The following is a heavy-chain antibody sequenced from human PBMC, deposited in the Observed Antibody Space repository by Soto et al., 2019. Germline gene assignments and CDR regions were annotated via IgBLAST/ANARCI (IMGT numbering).Heavy chain of an antibody. V-gene: IGHV1-3*05. Sequence: VQLVQSGAEEKKPGASVKVSCKASGYTFTSYPMHWVRQAPGQRLEWMGWINAGNGNTKYSQKFQGRVTITRDTSASTAYMELSSLRSEDTAVYYCARDYGDLYYYFDYWGQGTLVTVSS. J-gene: IGHJ4*02. CDR2: INAGNGNT. CDR3: ARDYGDLYYYFDY. CDR1: GYTFTSYP. D-gene: IGHD7-27*01.